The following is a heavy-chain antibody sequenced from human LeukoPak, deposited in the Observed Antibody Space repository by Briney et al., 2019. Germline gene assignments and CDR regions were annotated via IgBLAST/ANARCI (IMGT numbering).Heavy chain of an antibody. J-gene: IGHJ4*02. CDR2: ISGSGGST. D-gene: IGHD2-2*02. CDR1: GFTFNNYA. V-gene: IGHV3-23*01. CDR3: VKGGTIPGRPPGD. Sequence: GGSLRLSCAASGFTFNNYAMNWVRQAPGRGLEWVSAISGSGGSTYYADSVKGRFTISRDNSKNTLYLQMSSLRAEDTAVYYCVKGGTIPGRPPGDWGQGTLVTVSS.